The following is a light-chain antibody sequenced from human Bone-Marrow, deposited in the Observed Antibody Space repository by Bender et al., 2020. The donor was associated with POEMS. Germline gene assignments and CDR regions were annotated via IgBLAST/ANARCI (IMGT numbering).Light chain of an antibody. CDR1: SRDVGGYNY. CDR2: DVS. CDR3: SSYTRSSTRV. J-gene: IGLJ2*01. Sequence: QSALTQPASVSGSPGQSITISCTGTSRDVGGYNYVSWFQQHPGKAPKLMIYDVSHRPSGVSNRFSGSKSGNTASLTISGLQAEDEAAYYCSSYTRSSTRVFGGGTKVTVL. V-gene: IGLV2-14*03.